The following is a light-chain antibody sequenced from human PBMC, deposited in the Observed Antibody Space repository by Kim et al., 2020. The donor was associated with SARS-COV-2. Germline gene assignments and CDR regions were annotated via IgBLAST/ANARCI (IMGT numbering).Light chain of an antibody. CDR3: QQYDTLPPT. CDR2: DAS. CDR1: QAINNY. J-gene: IGKJ2*01. V-gene: IGKV1-33*01. Sequence: DTQMTQFPSSLSASVGDRVTITCQASQAINNYLNWYQHKPGKAPKLLIYDASNLETGVPSRFRGSGSATDFTFTITSLRPEDTATYYCQQYDTLPPTFGQGTKLEI.